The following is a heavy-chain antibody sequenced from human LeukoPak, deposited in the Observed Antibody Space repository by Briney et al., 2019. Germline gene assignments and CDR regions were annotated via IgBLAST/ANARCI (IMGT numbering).Heavy chain of an antibody. CDR3: ARSIVTYYYDSSGYYPTDY. Sequence: GGSLRLSCAASGFTFSSYAMHWVRQAPGKGLEWVAVISYDGSNKYYADSVKGRFTISRDNSKNTLYLQVNSLRAEDTAVYYCARSIVTYYYDSSGYYPTDYWGQGTLVTVSS. CDR1: GFTFSSYA. D-gene: IGHD3-22*01. J-gene: IGHJ4*02. V-gene: IGHV3-30-3*01. CDR2: ISYDGSNK.